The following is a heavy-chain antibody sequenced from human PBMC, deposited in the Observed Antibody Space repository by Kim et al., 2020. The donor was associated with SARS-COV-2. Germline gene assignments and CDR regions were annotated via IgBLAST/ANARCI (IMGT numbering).Heavy chain of an antibody. V-gene: IGHV3-30*18. CDR1: GVTFSSYG. J-gene: IGHJ6*02. CDR2: ISYDGSNK. D-gene: IGHD3-10*01. Sequence: GGSLRLSCAASGVTFSSYGMHWVRQAPGKGLEWVAVISYDGSNKYYADSVKGRFTISRDNSKNTLYLQMNSLRAEDTAVYYCAKDGSGSLICGMDAWGQGPTVTV. CDR3: AKDGSGSLICGMDA.